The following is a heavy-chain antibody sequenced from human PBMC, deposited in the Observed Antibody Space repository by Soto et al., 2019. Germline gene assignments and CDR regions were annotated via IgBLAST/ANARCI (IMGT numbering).Heavy chain of an antibody. CDR3: ARDVTQGWYFDL. D-gene: IGHD2-21*02. CDR2: ISSDGRNK. V-gene: IGHV3-30*04. Sequence: QVHLVESGGGVVQPGRSLRLSCAASGFIFSSYAMHWVRQAPGEGLEWVAVISSDGRNKYYADSVKGRFTISRDNSKNTLYLQINSLRAEDTAVYYWARDVTQGWYFDLWGRGTLVTVSS. CDR1: GFIFSSYA. J-gene: IGHJ2*01.